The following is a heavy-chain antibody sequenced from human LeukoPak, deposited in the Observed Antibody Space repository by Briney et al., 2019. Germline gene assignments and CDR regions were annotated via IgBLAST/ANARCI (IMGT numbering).Heavy chain of an antibody. D-gene: IGHD3-16*02. Sequence: ASVKVSCKASGYTFTSYGISWVRQAPGQGLEWMGRISAYNGNTNYAQKLQGRVTMTTDTSTSTAYMELRSLRSDDTAVYYCARGPPQEDYVWGSYRSDYWGQGTLVTVSS. V-gene: IGHV1-18*01. CDR3: ARGPPQEDYVWGSYRSDY. CDR2: ISAYNGNT. J-gene: IGHJ4*02. CDR1: GYTFTSYG.